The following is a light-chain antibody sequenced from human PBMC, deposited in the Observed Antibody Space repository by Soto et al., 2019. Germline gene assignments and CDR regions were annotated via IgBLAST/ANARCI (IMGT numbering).Light chain of an antibody. J-gene: IGLJ2*01. Sequence: NFMLTQPHSVSESPGKTVTISCTRSSGSIASNFVQWYQQRPDSGPTTVIHKNNQRPSWVPDRFSGSIDSSSNSASLTISGLKIDDEADYYCQSYDSSNHVVFGGGTKLTVL. CDR2: KNN. V-gene: IGLV6-57*04. CDR1: SGSIASNF. CDR3: QSYDSSNHVV.